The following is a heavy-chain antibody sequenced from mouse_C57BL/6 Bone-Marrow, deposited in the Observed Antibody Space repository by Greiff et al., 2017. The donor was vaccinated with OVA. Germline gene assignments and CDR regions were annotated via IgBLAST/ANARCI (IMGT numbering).Heavy chain of an antibody. J-gene: IGHJ4*01. CDR3: TTTTVVATRVEDY. V-gene: IGHV14-4*01. CDR2: IDPENGDT. CDR1: GFNIKDDY. Sequence: DVKLVESGAELVRPGASVKLSCTASGFNIKDDYMHWVKQRPEQGLEWIGWIDPENGDTEYASKFQGKATITADTSSNTAYLQLSSLTSEDTAVYYCTTTTVVATRVEDYWGQGTSVTVSS. D-gene: IGHD1-1*01.